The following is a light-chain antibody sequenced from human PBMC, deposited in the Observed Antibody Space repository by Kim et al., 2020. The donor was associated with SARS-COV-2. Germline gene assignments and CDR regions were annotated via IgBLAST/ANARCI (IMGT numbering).Light chain of an antibody. V-gene: IGLV2-23*02. CDR2: EVT. CDR1: NSDVGSYNL. Sequence: GQSITISCTGTNSDVGSYNLVSWYQQHPGKAPKLMIYEVTKRPSGVSNRFSGSKSGNTASLTISGLQAEDETDYYCCSYARSSTYVFGTGTKVTVL. J-gene: IGLJ1*01. CDR3: CSYARSSTYV.